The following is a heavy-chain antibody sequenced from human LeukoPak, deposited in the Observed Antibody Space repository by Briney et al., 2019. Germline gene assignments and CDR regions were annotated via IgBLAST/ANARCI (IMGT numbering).Heavy chain of an antibody. D-gene: IGHD3-22*01. Sequence: GGSLRLSCAASGFTFSSYWMSWVRHAPGKRLEWVANIKQDGSEKYYVDSVKGRFTISRDNAKNSLYLQMNTLRAEDTAVYYCARSSAAAFDIWGQGTMVTVSS. CDR3: ARSSAAAFDI. CDR1: GFTFSSYW. V-gene: IGHV3-7*01. J-gene: IGHJ3*02. CDR2: IKQDGSEK.